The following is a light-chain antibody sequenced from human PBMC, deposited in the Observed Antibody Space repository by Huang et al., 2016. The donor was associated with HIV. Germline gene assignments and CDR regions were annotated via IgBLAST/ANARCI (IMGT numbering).Light chain of an antibody. CDR3: LQYDRSPLT. CDR2: AAS. J-gene: IGKJ4*01. CDR1: QSLRDTY. V-gene: IGKV3-20*01. Sequence: EVVLTQSPGTLSLSPGEKATLSCRASQSLRDTYLAWYQQRPGQAPRLLIYAASSRATGIPDRFSGSGSGTDFTLTINGLEPQDVAVYFCLQYDRSPLTFGGGT.